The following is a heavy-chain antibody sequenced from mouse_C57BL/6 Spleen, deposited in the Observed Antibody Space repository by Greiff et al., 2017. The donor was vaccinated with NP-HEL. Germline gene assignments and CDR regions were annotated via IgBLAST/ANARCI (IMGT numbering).Heavy chain of an antibody. J-gene: IGHJ4*01. CDR3: ARRERGYYAMDY. CDR2: ISSGSSTI. V-gene: IGHV5-17*01. Sequence: EVMLVESGGGLVKPGGSLKLSCAASGFTFSDYGMHWVRQAPEKGLEWVAYISSGSSTIYYADTVKGRFTISRDNAKNTMFLQMTSLRSEDTAMYYCARRERGYYAMDYWGQGTSVTVSS. CDR1: GFTFSDYG.